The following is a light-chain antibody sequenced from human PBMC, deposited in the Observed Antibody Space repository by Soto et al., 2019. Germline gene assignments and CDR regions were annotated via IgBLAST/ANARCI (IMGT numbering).Light chain of an antibody. CDR3: QQYNSYPVH. J-gene: IGKJ2*01. CDR1: QSISSW. Sequence: DIQMTQSPSTLSASVGDRVTITCRASQSISSWLAWYQQKPGKAPKLLIYDASSLESGVPSRFSGSVSGTEFTLTISSLQPDDFATYYCQQYNSYPVHFGQGTKLEIK. CDR2: DAS. V-gene: IGKV1-5*01.